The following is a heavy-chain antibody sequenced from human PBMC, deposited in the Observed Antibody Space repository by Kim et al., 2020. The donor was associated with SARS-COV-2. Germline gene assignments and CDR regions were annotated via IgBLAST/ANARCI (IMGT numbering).Heavy chain of an antibody. CDR2: ISWNSGSI. V-gene: IGHV3-9*01. Sequence: GGSLRLSCAASGFTFDDYAMHWVRQAPGKGLEWVSGISWNSGSIGYADSVKGRFTISRDNAKNSLYLQMNSLRAEDTALYYCAKDTRITMARALDYWGQGTLVTVSS. J-gene: IGHJ4*02. CDR1: GFTFDDYA. CDR3: AKDTRITMARALDY. D-gene: IGHD3-10*01.